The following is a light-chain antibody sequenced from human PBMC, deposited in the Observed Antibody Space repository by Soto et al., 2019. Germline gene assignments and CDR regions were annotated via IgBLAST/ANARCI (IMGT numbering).Light chain of an antibody. V-gene: IGKV1-17*01. CDR2: DAF. Sequence: DIQMTQSPSSLSASVGDRVTLTCRASQGIRNDLGWYQQKPGKAPKRLIYDAFSLQSGVPSRFSGSGSGTEFTLTISRLEPEDFAVYYCQLYDNSQWTFAQGTKVEIK. CDR3: QLYDNSQWT. CDR1: QGIRND. J-gene: IGKJ1*01.